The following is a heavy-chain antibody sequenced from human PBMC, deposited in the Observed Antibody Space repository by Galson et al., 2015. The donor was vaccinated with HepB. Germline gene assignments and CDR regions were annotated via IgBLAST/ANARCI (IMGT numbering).Heavy chain of an antibody. CDR3: ARVERRWLRFGSWFDP. Sequence: SVKVSCKASGGTFSSYAISWVRQAPGQGLEWMGGIIPIFGTANYAQKFQGRVTITADESTSTAYMELSSLRSEDTAVYYCARVERRWLRFGSWFDPWGQGTLVTVSS. D-gene: IGHD5-12*01. CDR1: GGTFSSYA. CDR2: IIPIFGTA. V-gene: IGHV1-69*13. J-gene: IGHJ5*02.